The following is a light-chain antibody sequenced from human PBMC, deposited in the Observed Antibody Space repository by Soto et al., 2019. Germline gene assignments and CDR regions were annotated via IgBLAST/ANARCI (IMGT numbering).Light chain of an antibody. Sequence: DIQMTQSPSTLSASVGDRVTITCRASQSISTWLAWYQQKPGRAPKLLIHDSSSLESGVPSRFSGSGSGTEFSLTISSLQPDDFATYYCQQYDSFSSTFGQGTRLEI. CDR1: QSISTW. J-gene: IGKJ5*01. V-gene: IGKV1-5*01. CDR3: QQYDSFSST. CDR2: DSS.